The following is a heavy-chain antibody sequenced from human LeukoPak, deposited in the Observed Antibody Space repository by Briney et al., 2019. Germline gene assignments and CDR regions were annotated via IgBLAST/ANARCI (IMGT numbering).Heavy chain of an antibody. Sequence: GASVKVSCKASGYTFTDYYMHWVRQAPGQGLEWMGWINPNSGGTNYAQKFQGRVTMTRDTSISTAYMELSRLRSDDTAVYYCARADLLTGYYILDFWGQGTLVTVSS. CDR2: INPNSGGT. CDR3: ARADLLTGYYILDF. CDR1: GYTFTDYY. V-gene: IGHV1-2*02. D-gene: IGHD3-9*01. J-gene: IGHJ4*02.